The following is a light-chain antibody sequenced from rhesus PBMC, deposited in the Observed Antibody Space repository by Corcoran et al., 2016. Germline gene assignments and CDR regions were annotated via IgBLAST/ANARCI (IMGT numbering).Light chain of an antibody. V-gene: IGKV1-94*01. CDR3: LQDYTPPYS. J-gene: IGKJ2*01. CDR2: AAS. Sequence: DIQMTQSPSSLSASVGDRATVTCRASQGINKELSWYQQKPGKAPPLLIYAASNLQTGVSSRFSGSGSGPDFTLTLSGLQPEDVATYYCLQDYTPPYSFGQGTKVEIK. CDR1: QGINKE.